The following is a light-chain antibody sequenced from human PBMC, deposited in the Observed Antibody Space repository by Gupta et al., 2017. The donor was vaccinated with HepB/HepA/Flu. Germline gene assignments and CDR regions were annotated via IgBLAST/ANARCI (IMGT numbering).Light chain of an antibody. CDR1: QSISRY. Sequence: MQMTQSPSSLSASVGDRVTIPCRASQSISRYLYWYQQKPGKAPKLLIYAASRGKSGVPSRFSGSGYGTDFTLTISRRQPEDFANYYCQHRYSTPFTFGRGTXVEIK. J-gene: IGKJ4*01. V-gene: IGKV1-39*01. CDR3: QHRYSTPFT. CDR2: AAS.